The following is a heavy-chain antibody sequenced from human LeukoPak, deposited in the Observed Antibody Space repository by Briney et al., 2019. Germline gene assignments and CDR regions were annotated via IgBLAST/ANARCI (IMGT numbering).Heavy chain of an antibody. V-gene: IGHV3-9*01. J-gene: IGHJ4*02. CDR2: ISWNSGSI. D-gene: IGHD6-13*01. CDR3: AKDIWQQLVTTSFDY. CDR1: GFTFDGYA. Sequence: GRSLRLSCAASGFTFDGYAMHWVRQAPGKGLEWVAGISWNSGSIGYADSVKGRFTISRDNAKNSLFLQRNIPRADDTALYYCAKDIWQQLVTTSFDYWGQGTLVTVSS.